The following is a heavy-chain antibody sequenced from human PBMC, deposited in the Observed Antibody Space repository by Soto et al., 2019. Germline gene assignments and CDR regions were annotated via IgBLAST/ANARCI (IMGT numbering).Heavy chain of an antibody. CDR1: GFTFSTYA. Sequence: PGGSLRLSCAASGFTFSTYAMSWVRQAPGKGLEWVSAISGSGGSTYYADSVKGRFTISSDNSKNTLSLQMNSLRTEATAVYYCSIDLREFGGCVETAMVYSGSMDVRGQGTTGTLSS. CDR3: SIDLREFGGCVETAMVYSGSMDV. CDR2: ISGSGGST. V-gene: IGHV3-23*01. J-gene: IGHJ6*02. D-gene: IGHD5-18*01.